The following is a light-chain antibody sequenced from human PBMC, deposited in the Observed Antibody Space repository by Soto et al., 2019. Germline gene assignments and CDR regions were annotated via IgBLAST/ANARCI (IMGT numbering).Light chain of an antibody. J-gene: IGKJ3*01. CDR3: QKYSSVPV. CDR1: QGIRNF. V-gene: IGKV1-27*01. CDR2: AAS. Sequence: DIQMTQSPTSLYASVGDRVTITCRASQGIRNFVAWYQQKPGKAPKLLIYAASTLQSGVPSRFSGSGSGTDFTLTINCLQPEDVATYSCQKYSSVPVFGPGTKVEIK.